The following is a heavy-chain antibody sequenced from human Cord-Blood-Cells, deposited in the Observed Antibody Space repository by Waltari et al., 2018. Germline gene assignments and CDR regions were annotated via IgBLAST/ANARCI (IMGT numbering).Heavy chain of an antibody. CDR3: ARGSDYDFWSGYYGDYYYGMDV. CDR2: INHSGST. J-gene: IGHJ6*02. D-gene: IGHD3-3*01. CDR1: GGSFSGYY. V-gene: IGHV4-34*01. Sequence: QVQLQQWGAGLLKPSETLSLTCAVYGGSFSGYYWRWIRQPPGKGLEGMGEINHSGSTNYNPSLKSRVTISVDTSKNQFSLKLSSVTAADTAVYYCARGSDYDFWSGYYGDYYYGMDVWGQGTTVTVSS.